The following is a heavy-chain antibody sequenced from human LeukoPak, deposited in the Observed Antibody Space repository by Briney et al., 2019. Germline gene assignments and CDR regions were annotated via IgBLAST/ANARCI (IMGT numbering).Heavy chain of an antibody. CDR3: AKTMIVVVTPLDAFDI. CDR2: IRYDGSNK. CDR1: GFTFSSYG. V-gene: IGHV3-30*02. Sequence: PGGSLRLSCAASGFTFSSYGMHWVRQAPGKGLEWVAFIRYDGSNKYYADSVKGRFTISRDNSKNTLYLQMNSLRAEDTAVYYCAKTMIVVVTPLDAFDIWGQGTMVTVSS. J-gene: IGHJ3*02. D-gene: IGHD3-22*01.